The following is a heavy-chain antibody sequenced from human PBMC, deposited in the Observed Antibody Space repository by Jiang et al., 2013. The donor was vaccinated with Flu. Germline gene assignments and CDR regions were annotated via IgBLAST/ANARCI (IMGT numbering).Heavy chain of an antibody. V-gene: IGHV3-30-3*01. J-gene: IGHJ3*02. CDR1: GFTFSSYA. CDR2: ISYDGSNK. Sequence: VQLVESGGGVVQPGRSLRLSCAASGFTFSSYAMHWVRQAPGKGLEWVAVISYDGSNKYYADSVKGRFTISRDNSKNTLYLQMNSLRAEDTAVYYCARVSDYGDRWGAFDIWGQGTMVTVSS. D-gene: IGHD4-17*01. CDR3: ARVSDYGDRWGAFDI.